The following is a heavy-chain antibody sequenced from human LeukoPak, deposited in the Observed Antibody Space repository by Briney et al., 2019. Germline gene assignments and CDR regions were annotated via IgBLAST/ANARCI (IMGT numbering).Heavy chain of an antibody. CDR2: IIPILGRA. Sequence: GASVKVSFKASGDTFTNYAISWVRQAPGQGLEWMGGIIPILGRANYTQKFQGRVTITTDKSTSTAYMELSSLRSEDTAVYYCARDPSASIAVAGDYWGQGTRLTVSS. J-gene: IGHJ4*02. D-gene: IGHD6-19*01. CDR3: ARDPSASIAVAGDY. V-gene: IGHV1-69*04. CDR1: GDTFTNYA.